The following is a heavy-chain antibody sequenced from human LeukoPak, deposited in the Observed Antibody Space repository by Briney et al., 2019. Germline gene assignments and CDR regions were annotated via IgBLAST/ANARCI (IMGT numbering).Heavy chain of an antibody. CDR3: VRDIAPDGTIWFDP. J-gene: IGHJ5*02. Sequence: PGGSLRLSCAASGFTFTNYWMYWVRHAPGKGPVWVSRISGDGSTPTYADSMKGRFTISRDNDKNTLHLQMNSLRVEDTAVYYCVRDIAPDGTIWFDPWGQGTLVTVSS. CDR2: ISGDGSTP. CDR1: GFTFTNYW. V-gene: IGHV3-74*01. D-gene: IGHD6-13*01.